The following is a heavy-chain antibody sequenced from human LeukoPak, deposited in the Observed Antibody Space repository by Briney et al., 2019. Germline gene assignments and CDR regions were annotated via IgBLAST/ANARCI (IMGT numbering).Heavy chain of an antibody. J-gene: IGHJ4*02. Sequence: PGGSLRLSCAASGFTFSSYSMNWVRQAPGKGLELVSSISSSSSYIYYADSVKGRFTISRDNAKNSLYPQMNSLRAEDTAVYYCARDGAAIDYWGQGTLVTVSS. CDR2: ISSSSSYI. CDR1: GFTFSSYS. D-gene: IGHD4/OR15-4a*01. CDR3: ARDGAAIDY. V-gene: IGHV3-21*01.